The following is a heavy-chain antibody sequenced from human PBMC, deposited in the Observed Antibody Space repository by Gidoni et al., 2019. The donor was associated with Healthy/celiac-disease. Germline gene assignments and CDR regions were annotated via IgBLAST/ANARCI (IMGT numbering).Heavy chain of an antibody. D-gene: IGHD3-22*01. CDR3: AREVYYYDSSGYFGGIDY. V-gene: IGHV3-30-3*01. Sequence: QVQLVESGGGVVQPGRSLRLSCAASGFTFSSYALHWVRQAPGKGLEWVAVISYDGSNKYYADSVKGRFTISRDNSKNTLYLQMNSLRAEDTAVYYCAREVYYYDSSGYFGGIDYWGQGTLVTVSS. J-gene: IGHJ4*02. CDR1: GFTFSSYA. CDR2: ISYDGSNK.